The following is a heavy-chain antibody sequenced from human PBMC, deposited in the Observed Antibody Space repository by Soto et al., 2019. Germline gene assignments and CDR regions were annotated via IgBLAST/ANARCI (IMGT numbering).Heavy chain of an antibody. CDR1: AGSTAIHHYY. D-gene: IGHD6-13*01. CDR3: ARHRGIEYSSSRRYTGAWFDP. V-gene: IGHV4-39*01. CDR2: IYYTGST. J-gene: IGHJ5*02. Sequence: SETPAVGCNLSAGSTAIHHYYGAGTRQPPGKAMEPIGSIYYTGSTYYSPSLKSRVTISVDTSKNQFSLRLTSVTASDTAVYYCARHRGIEYSSSRRYTGAWFDPWGQGTMVTVSS.